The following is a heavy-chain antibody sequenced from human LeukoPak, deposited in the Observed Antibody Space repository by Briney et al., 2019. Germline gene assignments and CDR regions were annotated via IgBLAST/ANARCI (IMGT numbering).Heavy chain of an antibody. D-gene: IGHD4-11*01. V-gene: IGHV3-33*03. J-gene: IGHJ1*01. CDR2: IWSDGSDE. CDR3: AKDAQRGFDYSNSLQN. CDR1: GFTFSHYG. Sequence: GRSLRLSCAASGFTFSHYGMHWVRQAPGARLEWVAGIWSDGSDEYYAESVKGRFTISRDNSKNSLFLQMSSLRAEDTAVYYCAKDAQRGFDYSNSLQNWGQGILVTVSS.